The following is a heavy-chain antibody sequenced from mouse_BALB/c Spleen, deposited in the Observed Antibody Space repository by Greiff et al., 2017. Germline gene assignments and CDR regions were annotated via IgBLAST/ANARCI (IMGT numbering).Heavy chain of an antibody. CDR3: ARREKVTTRYFDV. CDR2: ISSGGSYT. Sequence: EVKLVESGGGLVKPGGSLKLSCAASGFTFSSYAMSWVSQTPEKRLEWVATISSGGSYTYYPDSVKGRFTISRDNAKNTLYLQMSSLRSEDTAMSYCARREKVTTRYFDVWGAGTTVTVSS. J-gene: IGHJ1*01. CDR1: GFTFSSYA. D-gene: IGHD2-12*01. V-gene: IGHV5-9-3*01.